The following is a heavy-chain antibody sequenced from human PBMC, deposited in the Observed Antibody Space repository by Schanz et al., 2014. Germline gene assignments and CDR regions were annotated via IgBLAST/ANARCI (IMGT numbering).Heavy chain of an antibody. J-gene: IGHJ5*02. CDR3: ARGKAYTAGAPMNWFDP. CDR1: GFIFSNHG. D-gene: IGHD2-21*01. CDR2: IQHDGSRT. V-gene: IGHV3-30*02. Sequence: QAELVESGGGVVQPGGSLRLSCEASGFIFSNHGMNWVRQAPGKGLEWVGFIQHDGSRTYYTASLKGRVTISRDNSQNKVYVKMNSLRVEDTAVYYWARGKAYTAGAPMNWFDPWGQGTLVTVSS.